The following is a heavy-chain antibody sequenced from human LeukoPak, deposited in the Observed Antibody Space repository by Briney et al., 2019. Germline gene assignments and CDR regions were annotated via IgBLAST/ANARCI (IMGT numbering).Heavy chain of an antibody. Sequence: GESLKISCKGSGYSFTNFWIGWVRQMPGKGLEWMGIIYPGDSDTTYSPSFQGQVTISADKSTSTAYLQWSSLKASDTAMYYCARRHCSSTSCYLLGWFDPWGQGTLVTVSS. J-gene: IGHJ5*02. CDR1: GYSFTNFW. D-gene: IGHD2-2*01. CDR3: ARRHCSSTSCYLLGWFDP. CDR2: IYPGDSDT. V-gene: IGHV5-51*01.